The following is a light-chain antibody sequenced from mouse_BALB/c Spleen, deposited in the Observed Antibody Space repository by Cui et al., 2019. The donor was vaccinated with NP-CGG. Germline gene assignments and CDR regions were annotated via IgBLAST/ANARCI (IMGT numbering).Light chain of an antibody. CDR2: GTN. Sequence: AVVTKSSALTTSPGETVTLTCRSSTGAVTTSNYANWVQEKPDHLFTGLIGGTNNRAPGVPDRCSGSLIGDKAALTITGAQTEDDAIYFCALWYSNHWVFGGGTKLTVL. V-gene: IGLV1*01. J-gene: IGLJ1*01. CDR3: ALWYSNHWV. CDR1: TGAVTTSNY.